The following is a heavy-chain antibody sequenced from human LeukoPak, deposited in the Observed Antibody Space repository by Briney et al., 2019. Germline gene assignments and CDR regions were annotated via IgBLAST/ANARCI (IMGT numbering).Heavy chain of an antibody. CDR3: ARLRYGGLWY. V-gene: IGHV4-34*01. D-gene: IGHD4-23*01. J-gene: IGHJ4*02. CDR1: GGSFSGYY. Sequence: SETLSLTCAVYGGSFSGYYWSWIHQPPGKGLEWIGEINHSGSTNYNPSLKSRVTMSVDTSKNQFSLKLSSVTAADTAVYYCARLRYGGLWYWGQGTLVTVSS. CDR2: INHSGST.